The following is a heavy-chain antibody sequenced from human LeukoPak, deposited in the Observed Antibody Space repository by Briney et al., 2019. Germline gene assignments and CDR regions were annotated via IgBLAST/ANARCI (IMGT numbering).Heavy chain of an antibody. CDR1: GYSINNGYR. CDR2: IYHNGSD. CDR3: ARDPRSLIPDCTSTSCYENYFDP. V-gene: IGHV4-38-2*02. J-gene: IGHJ5*02. D-gene: IGHD2-2*01. Sequence: SETLSLTCSVSGYSINNGYRWPWIRRSPGGGLERIVIIYHNGSDHYNPSLRSPVITSVYTSNNYFSLRLSSVTVADTAVYYCARDPRSLIPDCTSTSCYENYFDPWGRGTLVTVSS.